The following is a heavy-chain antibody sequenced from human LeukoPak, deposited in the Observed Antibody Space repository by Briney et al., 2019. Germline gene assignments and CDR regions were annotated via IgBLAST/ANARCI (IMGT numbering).Heavy chain of an antibody. CDR2: IYHSGST. J-gene: IGHJ4*02. Sequence: PSETLSLICAVSGYSISSGYYWGWIRQPPGKGLEWIGSIYHSGSTYYNPSLKSRVTISVDTSKNQFSLKLSSVTAADTAVYYCARTLYDILTGNPFDYWGQGTLVTVSS. D-gene: IGHD3-9*01. V-gene: IGHV4-38-2*01. CDR1: GYSISSGYY. CDR3: ARTLYDILTGNPFDY.